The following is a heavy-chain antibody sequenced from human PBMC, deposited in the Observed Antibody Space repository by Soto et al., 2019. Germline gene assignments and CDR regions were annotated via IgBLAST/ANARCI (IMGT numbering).Heavy chain of an antibody. D-gene: IGHD7-27*01. V-gene: IGHV4-59*01. CDR2: IYYTGST. J-gene: IGHJ4*02. CDR1: SGSISTYY. Sequence: ETLSLTCTVSSGSISTYYWSWIRQPPGKGLEWIGYIYYTGSTNYNPSLKTRVAISMDTSKNQFSLNLSSVTAADTAVYYCAGAPNWDYFDFWGLGTLVTVSS. CDR3: AGAPNWDYFDF.